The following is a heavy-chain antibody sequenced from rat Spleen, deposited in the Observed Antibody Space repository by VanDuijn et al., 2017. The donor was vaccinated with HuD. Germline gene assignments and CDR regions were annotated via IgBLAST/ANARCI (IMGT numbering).Heavy chain of an antibody. D-gene: IGHD5-1*01. CDR3: TRGLGDY. V-gene: IGHV2-15*01. CDR1: GLSLTSHH. CDR2: IWGDEST. J-gene: IGHJ2*01. Sequence: QVQLKESGPGLVQPSQTLSLTCTVSGLSLTSHHVSWVRRPPGKGLEWMGGIWGDESTSYNSALKSRLSISRDTSKSQVLLKVNSLQSDDTAIYICTRGLGDYWGQGVMVTVSS.